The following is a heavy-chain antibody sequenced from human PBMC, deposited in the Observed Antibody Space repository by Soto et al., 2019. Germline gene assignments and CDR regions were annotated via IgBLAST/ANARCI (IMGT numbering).Heavy chain of an antibody. D-gene: IGHD2-15*01. CDR3: ARDGGYCSGGSCPNYYYGMDV. CDR1: GFTFSYYY. V-gene: IGHV3-11*06. J-gene: IGHJ6*02. CDR2: ISSSSSYT. Sequence: GGSLRLSCAASGFTFSYYYMSWIRQSPGKGLEWVSYISSSSSYTNYADSVKGRFTISRDNAKNSLYLQMSSLRAEDTAVYYCARDGGYCSGGSCPNYYYGMDVWGQGTTVTVSS.